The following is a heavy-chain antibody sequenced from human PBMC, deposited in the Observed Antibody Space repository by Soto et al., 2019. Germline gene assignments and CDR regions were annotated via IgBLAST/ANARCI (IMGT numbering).Heavy chain of an antibody. D-gene: IGHD4-4*01. CDR1: GGTFSSYT. J-gene: IGHJ6*03. V-gene: IGHV1-69*04. Sequence: SVKVSCKASGGTFSSYTISWVRQAPGQGLEWIGRIIPILGIANYAQKFQGRVTITADKSTSTAYMELSSLRSEDTAVYYCARERAVTNYYYYYMDVWGKGTTVTVSS. CDR2: IIPILGIA. CDR3: ARERAVTNYYYYYMDV.